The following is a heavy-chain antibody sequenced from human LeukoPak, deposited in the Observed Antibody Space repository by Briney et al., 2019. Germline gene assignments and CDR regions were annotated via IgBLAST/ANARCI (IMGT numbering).Heavy chain of an antibody. J-gene: IGHJ4*02. D-gene: IGHD6-13*01. Sequence: ASVKVSCKASGYTFTSYGISWVRQAPGQGLEWMGWISAYNGNTNYAQKLQGRVTMTTDTSTSTAYMELRSLRSDDTAVYYCARDSELAAAAGTNWYCWGQGTLVTVSS. CDR1: GYTFTSYG. V-gene: IGHV1-18*01. CDR3: ARDSELAAAAGTNWYC. CDR2: ISAYNGNT.